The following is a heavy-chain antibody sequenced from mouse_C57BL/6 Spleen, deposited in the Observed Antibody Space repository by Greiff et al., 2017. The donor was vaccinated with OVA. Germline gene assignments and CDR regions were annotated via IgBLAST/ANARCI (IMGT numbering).Heavy chain of an antibody. CDR2: INPNNGGT. CDR1: GYTFTDYN. Sequence: VHVKQSGPELVKPGASVKMSCKASGYTFTDYNMHWVKQSHGKSLEWIGYINPNNGGTSYNQKFKGKATLTVNKSSSTAYMELRSLTSEDSAVYYCAQYDYDKAWFAYWGQGTLVTVSA. V-gene: IGHV1-22*01. CDR3: AQYDYDKAWFAY. D-gene: IGHD2-4*01. J-gene: IGHJ3*01.